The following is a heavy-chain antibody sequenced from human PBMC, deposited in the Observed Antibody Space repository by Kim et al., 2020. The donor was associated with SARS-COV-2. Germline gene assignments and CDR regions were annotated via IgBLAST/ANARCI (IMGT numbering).Heavy chain of an antibody. Sequence: SRVTISVDTSKNQFSLKLGSVTAADTAVYYCARHILLIGFSITTPGWFDPWGQGTLVTVSS. D-gene: IGHD3-9*01. J-gene: IGHJ5*02. CDR3: ARHILLIGFSITTPGWFDP. V-gene: IGHV4-39*01.